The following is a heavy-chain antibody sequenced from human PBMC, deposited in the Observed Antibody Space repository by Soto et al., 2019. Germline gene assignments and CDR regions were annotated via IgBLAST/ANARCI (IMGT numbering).Heavy chain of an antibody. CDR3: ARDGTGYCSSTSCYNWFDP. D-gene: IGHD2-2*01. CDR1: GGSISSGGYY. CDR2: IYYSGST. V-gene: IGHV4-31*03. J-gene: IGHJ5*02. Sequence: PSETLSLTCTVSGGSISSGGYYWSWIRQHPGKGLEWIGYIYYSGSTYYNPSLKSRVTISVDTSKNQFSLKLSSVTAADTAVYYCARDGTGYCSSTSCYNWFDPWGQGTLVTVSS.